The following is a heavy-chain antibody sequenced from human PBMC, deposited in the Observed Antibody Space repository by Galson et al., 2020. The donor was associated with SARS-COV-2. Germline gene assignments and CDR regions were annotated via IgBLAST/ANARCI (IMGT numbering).Heavy chain of an antibody. CDR3: ARVYYFGSASPGGWFDP. J-gene: IGHJ5*02. Sequence: SETLSLTCSVSGDPISSSSFYWGWIRQPPGKGLELIGSIYYSGRTYYSPSLKSRVTISLDTSKNQFSLKLTSVTAADTAVYYCARVYYFGSASPGGWFDPWGQGTLVTVSS. CDR2: IYYSGRT. CDR1: GDPISSSSFY. D-gene: IGHD3-10*01. V-gene: IGHV4-39*07.